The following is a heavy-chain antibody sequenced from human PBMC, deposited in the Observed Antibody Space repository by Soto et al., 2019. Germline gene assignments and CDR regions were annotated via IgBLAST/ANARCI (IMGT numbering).Heavy chain of an antibody. Sequence: EVQLLESGGGLVQPGGSLTLSCATSGFTFSSYAMVWVRQAAEKGLEWVASISNNGDTAYYADSVKGRFTISRGHSEKTLYLHMNGLRADDTALYFCAKARVFIGAIVTLLDSWGQGTQVTVSS. V-gene: IGHV3-23*01. CDR1: GFTFSSYA. J-gene: IGHJ4*02. D-gene: IGHD3-16*02. CDR2: ISNNGDTA. CDR3: AKARVFIGAIVTLLDS.